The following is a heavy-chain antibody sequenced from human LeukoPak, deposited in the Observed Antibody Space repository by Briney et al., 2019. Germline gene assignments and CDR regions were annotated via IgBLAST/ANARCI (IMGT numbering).Heavy chain of an antibody. Sequence: GGSLRLSCAASGFTFSSYSMNWVRQAPGKGLEWVSYISSSSSTIYYADSVKGRFTISRDNAKNSLYLQMNSLRAEDTAVYYCARALQTNYYDSSGYLNRFDPWGQGTLVTVSS. V-gene: IGHV3-48*01. D-gene: IGHD3-22*01. J-gene: IGHJ5*02. CDR2: ISSSSSTI. CDR1: GFTFSSYS. CDR3: ARALQTNYYDSSGYLNRFDP.